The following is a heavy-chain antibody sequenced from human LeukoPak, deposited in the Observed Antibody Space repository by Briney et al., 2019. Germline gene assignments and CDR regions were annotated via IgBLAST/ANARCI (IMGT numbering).Heavy chain of an antibody. CDR3: VRDVGYSAYD. D-gene: IGHD5-12*01. J-gene: IGHJ4*02. Sequence: GGSLRLSCAASGFTFSSYWMHWVRQVPGKGLVWVSLIKNDGITTTYADSVKGRFTISRDNAMNTVFLQMNSLRAEDTAVYYCVRDVGYSAYDWGQGTLVTVSS. V-gene: IGHV3-74*01. CDR1: GFTFSSYW. CDR2: IKNDGITT.